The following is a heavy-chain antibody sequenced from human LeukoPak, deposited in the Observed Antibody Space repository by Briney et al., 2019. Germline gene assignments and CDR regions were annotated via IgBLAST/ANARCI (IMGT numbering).Heavy chain of an antibody. CDR3: SRGLDSRKLGY. V-gene: IGHV4-31*03. D-gene: IGHD3-22*01. CDR2: IHPSGTL. CDR1: GASFSSGDQY. J-gene: IGHJ4*02. Sequence: SETLSLTCTVSGASFSSGDQYRNWIRQSPGKGLEWIGSIHPSGTLYYNPSLESRVTISIDTSENQFSLNLNSVTAADTAVYFCSRGLDSRKLGYWGQGTLVTVSS.